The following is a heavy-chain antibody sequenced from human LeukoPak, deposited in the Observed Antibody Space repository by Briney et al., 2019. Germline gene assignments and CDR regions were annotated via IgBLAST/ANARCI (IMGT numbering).Heavy chain of an antibody. CDR1: GYTFTSYD. Sequence: GASVTVSCKASGYTFTSYDINWVRQAPGQGLEWMGWRNPNSGNTGYAQKFQGRVTITRNTSISTAYMELSSLRSEDTAVYYCARGPLTSDYWGQGTLVTVSS. D-gene: IGHD1-14*01. CDR2: RNPNSGNT. V-gene: IGHV1-8*03. J-gene: IGHJ4*02. CDR3: ARGPLTSDY.